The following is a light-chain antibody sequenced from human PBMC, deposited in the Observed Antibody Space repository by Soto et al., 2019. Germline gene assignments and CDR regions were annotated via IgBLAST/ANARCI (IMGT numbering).Light chain of an antibody. J-gene: IGKJ1*01. Sequence: EIVMTQSPATLSVSPGERATLSCRASQSISSNLAWYQQKLGQAPRLLIYRASTMATGIPARFSGSGSGTEFNLTISSLQSEDFALYYCHQYENWPQTFGQGTKVDI. CDR3: HQYENWPQT. CDR1: QSISSN. V-gene: IGKV3-15*01. CDR2: RAS.